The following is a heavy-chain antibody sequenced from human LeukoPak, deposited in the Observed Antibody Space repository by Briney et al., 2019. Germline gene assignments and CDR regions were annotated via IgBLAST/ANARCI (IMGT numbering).Heavy chain of an antibody. J-gene: IGHJ6*03. CDR2: IRYDGSNK. CDR1: GFTFSSYG. Sequence: GGSLRLSCAASGFTFSSYGMHWVRQAPGKGLEWVAFIRYDGSNKYYADSVKGRFTISRDNSKNTLYLQMNSLRAEDTAVYYCAKDQDCSSTSCYIDYYYYYMDVWGKGTTVTVSS. V-gene: IGHV3-30*02. CDR3: AKDQDCSSTSCYIDYYYYYMDV. D-gene: IGHD2-2*02.